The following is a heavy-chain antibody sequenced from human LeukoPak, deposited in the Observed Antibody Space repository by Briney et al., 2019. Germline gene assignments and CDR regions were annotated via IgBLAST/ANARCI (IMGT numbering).Heavy chain of an antibody. CDR2: IYYSGST. CDR1: GGSISSSSYY. V-gene: IGHV4-39*01. D-gene: IGHD6-19*01. CDR3: ASRVKVAGINYFDY. J-gene: IGHJ4*02. Sequence: PSETLSLTCTVSGGSISSSSYYWGWIRQPPGKGLEWIGSIYYSGSTYYNPSLKSRVTISVDTSKIQLSLKLSSVTAADTAVYYCASRVKVAGINYFDYWGQGTLVTVSS.